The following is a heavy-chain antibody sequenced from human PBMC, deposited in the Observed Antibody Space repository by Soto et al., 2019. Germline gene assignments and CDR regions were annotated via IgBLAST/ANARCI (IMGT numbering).Heavy chain of an antibody. CDR2: IRPDGSTT. CDR3: ARDNNWSYDY. Sequence: EVQLVESGGGLVQPGGSLRLSCAASGFTFSSHWMHWVRQVPGKGLVWVSHIRPDGSTTRDADSVQGRFITSRDNARNTLYLQMNSLRAEDTAVYYCARDNNWSYDYWGQGILVTVSS. J-gene: IGHJ4*02. V-gene: IGHV3-74*01. CDR1: GFTFSSHW.